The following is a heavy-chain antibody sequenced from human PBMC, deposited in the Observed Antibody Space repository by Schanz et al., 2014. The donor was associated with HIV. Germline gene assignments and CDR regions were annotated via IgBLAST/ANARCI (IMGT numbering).Heavy chain of an antibody. CDR1: GYTFSDYY. D-gene: IGHD3-9*01. Sequence: QVQLVQSGAEVKMPGASVKVSCKSSGYTFSDYYMHWLRQAPGQGLEWMGWINTRTGETIYAERLQGMVTLTRDTYINTAYMTLSRLGSDDTVVYFCAKGLQKFDWRSPFDYWGQGTLLTVSS. V-gene: IGHV1-2*02. CDR2: INTRTGET. CDR3: AKGLQKFDWRSPFDY. J-gene: IGHJ4*02.